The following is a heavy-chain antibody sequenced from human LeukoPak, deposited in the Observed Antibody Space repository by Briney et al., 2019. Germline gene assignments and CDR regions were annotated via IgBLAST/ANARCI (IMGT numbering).Heavy chain of an antibody. V-gene: IGHV3-33*06. CDR3: ANYYYDSSGYIAN. D-gene: IGHD3-22*01. CDR2: IWYDGSNK. J-gene: IGHJ4*02. Sequence: GGSLRLSCAASGFTFNSYGMHWVRQAPGKGLEWVALIWYDGSNKYYADSVKGRFTISRDNSKNTLYLQMNSLRAEDTAVYYCANYYYDSSGYIANWGQGTLVTVSS. CDR1: GFTFNSYG.